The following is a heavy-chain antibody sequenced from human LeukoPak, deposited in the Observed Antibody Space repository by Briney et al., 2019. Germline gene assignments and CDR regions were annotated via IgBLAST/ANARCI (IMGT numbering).Heavy chain of an antibody. V-gene: IGHV3-23*01. J-gene: IGHJ4*02. D-gene: IGHD3-10*01. CDR1: GFTVSSNY. Sequence: GGSLRLSCAASGFTVSSNYMSWVRQAPGKGLEWVSTLVGSGFTIYYSDSVEGRFTISRDNSKNTLFLQMNSLRAEDTAVYYCAKPGVTLYYGSDDYWGQGTLVTVSS. CDR3: AKPGVTLYYGSDDY. CDR2: LVGSGFTI.